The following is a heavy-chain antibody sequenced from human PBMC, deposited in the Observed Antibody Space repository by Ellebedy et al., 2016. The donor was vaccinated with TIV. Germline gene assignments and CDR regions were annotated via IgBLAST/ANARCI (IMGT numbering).Heavy chain of an antibody. CDR2: IYYSGST. J-gene: IGHJ4*02. CDR1: GGSISSYY. D-gene: IGHD3-22*01. Sequence: SETLSLTXTVSGGSISSYYWSWIRQPPGKGLEWIGYIYYSGSTNYNPSLKSRVTISVDTSKNQFSLKLSSVTAADTAVYYCARDSWSEDRGYYYVWGQGTLVTVSS. V-gene: IGHV4-59*01. CDR3: ARDSWSEDRGYYYV.